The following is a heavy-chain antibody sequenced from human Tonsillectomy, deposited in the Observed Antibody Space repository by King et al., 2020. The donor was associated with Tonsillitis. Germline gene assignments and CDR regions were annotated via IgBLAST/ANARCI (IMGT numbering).Heavy chain of an antibody. D-gene: IGHD6-19*01. V-gene: IGHV3-48*01. J-gene: IGHJ4*02. CDR2: ISSSSTI. CDR3: ARVYSSGWYRDYFDY. CDR1: GFTFSTYS. Sequence: VQLVESGGGLVQPGGSLRLSCAASGFTFSTYSMNWVRQAPGKGLEWVSYISSSSTIHYADSVKGRFTISRDNAKNSLYLQTNSLRAEDTAVYYCARVYSSGWYRDYFDYWGQGTLVTVSS.